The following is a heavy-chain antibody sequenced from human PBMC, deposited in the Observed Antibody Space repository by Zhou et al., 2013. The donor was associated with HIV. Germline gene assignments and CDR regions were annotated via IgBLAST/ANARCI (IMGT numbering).Heavy chain of an antibody. Sequence: QVQLVQSGAEVKKPGASVRVSCKVSGFTLTDLFIHWVRQAPGGGLEWMGRFDPENRETTCTEKFQGRVTMTGDTSTDTAVYYCARGLVVVVAYDAFDIWGQGTMVTVSS. CDR2: FDPENRET. D-gene: IGHD2-15*01. CDR1: GFTLTDLF. J-gene: IGHJ3*02. V-gene: IGHV1-24*01. CDR3: DI.